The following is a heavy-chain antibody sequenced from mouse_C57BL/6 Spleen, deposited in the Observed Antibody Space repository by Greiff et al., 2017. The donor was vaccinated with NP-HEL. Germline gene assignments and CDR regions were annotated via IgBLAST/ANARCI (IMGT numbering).Heavy chain of an antibody. V-gene: IGHV1-26*01. Sequence: EVQLQQSGPELVKPGASVKISCKASGYTFTDYYMNWVKQSHGKSLEWIGDINPNNGGTSYNQKFKGKATLTVDKSSSTAYMELRSLTSEDSAVYYYARRGFFHPYFDYWGQGTTLTVSS. CDR3: ARRGFFHPYFDY. CDR2: INPNNGGT. J-gene: IGHJ2*01. CDR1: GYTFTDYY.